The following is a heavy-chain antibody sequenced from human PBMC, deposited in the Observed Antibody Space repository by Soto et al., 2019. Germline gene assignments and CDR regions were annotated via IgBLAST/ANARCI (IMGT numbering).Heavy chain of an antibody. CDR2: IKQDGSEK. Sequence: GGSLRLSCAASGFTFNFYWMTWVRQAPGKGLEWVANIKQDGSEKYYVDSVKGRFTISRDNAKNSLYLQMNSLRAEDTAVYYCARPGIAAAVTYYFDYWGQGTLVTVPQ. CDR3: ARPGIAAAVTYYFDY. V-gene: IGHV3-7*01. D-gene: IGHD6-13*01. J-gene: IGHJ4*02. CDR1: GFTFNFYW.